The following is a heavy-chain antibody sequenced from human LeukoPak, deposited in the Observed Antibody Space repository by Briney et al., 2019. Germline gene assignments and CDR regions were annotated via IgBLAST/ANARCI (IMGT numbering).Heavy chain of an antibody. CDR2: IYTSGST. V-gene: IGHV4-61*10. J-gene: IGHJ4*02. CDR1: GGSVSSGSYY. Sequence: SETLSLTCTVSGGSVSSGSYYWSWIRQPAGKGLEWIGRIYTSGSTNYNPSLKSRVTISVDTSKNQFSLKLSSVTAADTAVYYCARADLGATTNFDYWGQGTLVTVSS. D-gene: IGHD5-12*01. CDR3: ARADLGATTNFDY.